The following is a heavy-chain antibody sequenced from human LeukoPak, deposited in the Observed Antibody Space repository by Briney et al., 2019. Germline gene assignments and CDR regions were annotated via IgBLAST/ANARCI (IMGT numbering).Heavy chain of an antibody. CDR3: ARGGKHYYDSSGYAFDY. Sequence: ASVKVSCKASGYTFTSYAMNWVRQAPGQGLEWMGWINTNTGNPTYAQGFTGRFVFSLDTSVSTAYLQISSLKAEDTAVYYCARGGKHYYDSSGYAFDYWGQGTLVTVSS. D-gene: IGHD3-22*01. V-gene: IGHV7-4-1*02. CDR1: GYTFTSYA. CDR2: INTNTGNP. J-gene: IGHJ4*02.